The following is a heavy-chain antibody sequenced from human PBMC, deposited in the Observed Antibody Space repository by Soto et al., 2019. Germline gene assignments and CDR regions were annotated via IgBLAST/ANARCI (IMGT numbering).Heavy chain of an antibody. CDR1: GFSISRSA. CDR2: IAYDGSNR. J-gene: IGHJ5*02. V-gene: IGHV3-30*04. Sequence: QVQLVESGGGVVQPGRSLRLSCAASGFSISRSAMHWVRQAPGKGLEWVAVIAYDGSNRWYADSAKGRFTISRDNSKNPVYLQMSSLRGEDTAVYYCARDLQAGTHNVNWFAPWGQGTLVTVSS. CDR3: ARDLQAGTHNVNWFAP. D-gene: IGHD1-1*01.